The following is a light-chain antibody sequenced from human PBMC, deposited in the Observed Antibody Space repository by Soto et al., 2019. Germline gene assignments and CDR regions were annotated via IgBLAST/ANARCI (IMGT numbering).Light chain of an antibody. J-gene: IGKJ3*01. V-gene: IGKV1-5*01. CDR3: QQYGFS. CDR1: QSVSYW. CDR2: DAS. Sequence: DIRMTQSPSTLSASVGDRVTITCRASQSVSYWLAWYQQKPGKAPKLLIHDASSLESGVPSRFRGGGSGQEFTLTISGLQPDDFATYYCQQYGFSFGPGTKVEMK.